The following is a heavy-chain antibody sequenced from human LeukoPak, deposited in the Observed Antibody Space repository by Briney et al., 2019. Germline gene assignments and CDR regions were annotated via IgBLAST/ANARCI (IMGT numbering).Heavy chain of an antibody. D-gene: IGHD1-26*01. Sequence: TGGSLRLSCAASGFTFINAWMAWVRQAPGKGLEWVGRIKAKAHGGTIEYAAPVKGRFTISRDDSKNTLYLQMNSLKTEDTAVYYCTTDGVGVEGATYDNWGQGTLVSVSS. CDR1: GFTFINAW. V-gene: IGHV3-15*01. CDR3: TTDGVGVEGATYDN. J-gene: IGHJ4*02. CDR2: IKAKAHGGTI.